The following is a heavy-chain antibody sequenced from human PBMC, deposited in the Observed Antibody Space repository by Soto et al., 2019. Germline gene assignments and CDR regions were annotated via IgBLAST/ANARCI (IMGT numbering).Heavy chain of an antibody. CDR3: ARGFLSVLAYYYYGLDV. CDR1: AYPFTSYG. CDR2: ISVYNGNT. V-gene: IGHV1-18*01. J-gene: IGHJ6*02. Sequence: QVQLVQSGVEVKNPGASVRVSCKASAYPFTSYGISWVRQAPGQGLEWMGWISVYNGNTNYAREFQGRVTLTTDTSTSTAYMELRSLGSDDTPVYYCARGFLSVLAYYYYGLDVWGQGTTVIVSS. D-gene: IGHD3-10*01.